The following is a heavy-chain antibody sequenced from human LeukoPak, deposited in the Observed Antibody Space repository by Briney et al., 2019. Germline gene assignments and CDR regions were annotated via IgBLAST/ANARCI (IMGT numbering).Heavy chain of an antibody. V-gene: IGHV3-30*02. CDR2: IRYDGSNK. CDR1: GFTFSSYG. CDR3: AKAFPIVVVPAAITHDY. D-gene: IGHD2-2*01. J-gene: IGHJ4*02. Sequence: PGGSLRLSCAASGFTFSSYGMHWARQAPGKGLEWVAFIRYDGSNKYYADSVKGRFTISRDNSKNTLYLQMNSLRAEDTAVYYCAKAFPIVVVPAAITHDYWGQGTLVTVSS.